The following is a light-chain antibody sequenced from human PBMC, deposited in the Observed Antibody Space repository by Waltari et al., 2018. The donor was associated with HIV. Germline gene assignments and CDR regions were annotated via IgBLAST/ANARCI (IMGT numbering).Light chain of an antibody. V-gene: IGLV2-14*03. CDR2: DVS. J-gene: IGLJ1*01. CDR1: SSDVGGYIY. Sequence: QSALTQPASVSGSPGQSITISCTGTSSDVGGYIYVSWYQQHPGKAPKLMIYDVSNRCSGSKSGNTASLTISGLQAEDEADYYCSSYTSSSTHVFGTGTKVTVL. CDR3: SSYTSSSTHV.